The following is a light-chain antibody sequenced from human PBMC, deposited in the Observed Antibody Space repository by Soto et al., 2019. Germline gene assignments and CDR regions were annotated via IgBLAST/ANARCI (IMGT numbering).Light chain of an antibody. CDR2: DVS. Sequence: QSVLTQPRSVSGSPGQSVTISCTGTSSDVGAYNYVSWYQQHPGKAPKLMTYDVSKRPSGVPDRFSGSKSGNTASLTISGLQAEHEADYYCCSYADNYSYVFGTGTKVT. J-gene: IGLJ1*01. V-gene: IGLV2-11*01. CDR3: CSYADNYSYV. CDR1: SSDVGAYNY.